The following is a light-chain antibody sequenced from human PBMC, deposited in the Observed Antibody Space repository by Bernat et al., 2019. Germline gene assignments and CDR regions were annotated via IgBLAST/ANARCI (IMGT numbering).Light chain of an antibody. CDR1: SSDVGGHNF. Sequence: QSALTQPPSASGSPGQSVTISCTGTSSDVGGHNFVSWYQQHPGKAPKVMIYEVTKRPSGVPDRFSGSRSGNTASLTVSGLQAEDAADYYCSSYAGSNNLVFGGGTKLTVL. CDR2: EVT. CDR3: SSYAGSNNLV. J-gene: IGLJ3*02. V-gene: IGLV2-8*01.